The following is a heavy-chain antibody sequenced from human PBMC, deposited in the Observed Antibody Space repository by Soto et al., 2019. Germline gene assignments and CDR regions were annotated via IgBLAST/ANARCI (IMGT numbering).Heavy chain of an antibody. CDR1: GFTLSSYA. CDR2: ISGSGGST. V-gene: IGHV3-23*01. Sequence: GGSLRLSCAASGFTLSSYAMSWVRQAPGKGLEWVSGISGSGGSTYYADSMKGRFTISRDNSKNTLYLQVNSLRAEDTAVYYCAKGLTVPGSFDQWGQGTLVTVSS. D-gene: IGHD6-19*01. CDR3: AKGLTVPGSFDQ. J-gene: IGHJ4*02.